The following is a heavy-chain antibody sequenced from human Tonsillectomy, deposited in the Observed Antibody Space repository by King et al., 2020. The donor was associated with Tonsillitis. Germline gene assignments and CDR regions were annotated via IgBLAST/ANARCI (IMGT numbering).Heavy chain of an antibody. J-gene: IGHJ5*02. V-gene: IGHV3-30*02. CDR1: GFTFSRYG. Sequence: VQLVESGGGVVQPGGSLRLSCAASGFTFSRYGMHWVRQAPGKGLEWVAFIPYDGSNKYYEDSVKGRYEDSVKGRITISRDNSKNTLYLQTNSLRAEDTSVYYCAKDVYYYGSGSYQSWGQGTLVTVSS. CDR3: AKDVYYYGSGSYQS. D-gene: IGHD3-10*01. CDR2: IPYDGSNK.